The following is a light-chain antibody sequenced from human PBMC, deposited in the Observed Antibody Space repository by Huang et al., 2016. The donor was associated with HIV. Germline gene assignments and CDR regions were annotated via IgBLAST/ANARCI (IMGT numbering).Light chain of an antibody. CDR1: QRISTK. CDR3: QQYDSTPTT. Sequence: EIIMTQSPATLSVSPGERATLSCRARQRISTKSAWYQQKPGQAPRLLILGASNRATGIPARFSGSGSGTEFTLTISSLQSEDFAVYYCQQYDSTPTTFGPGTKVDIK. J-gene: IGKJ3*01. CDR2: GAS. V-gene: IGKV3-15*01.